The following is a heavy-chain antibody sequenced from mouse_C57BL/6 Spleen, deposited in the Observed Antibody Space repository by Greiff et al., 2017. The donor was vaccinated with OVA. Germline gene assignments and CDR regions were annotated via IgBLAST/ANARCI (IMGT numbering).Heavy chain of an antibody. CDR2: INPNNGGT. J-gene: IGHJ4*01. Sequence: EVQLQQSGPELVKPGASVKISCKASGYTFTDYYMNWVKQSHGKSLEWIGDINPNNGGTSYNQKFKGKATLTVDKSSSTAYMELRSLTSEDSAVYYCAKGGNIYYAMDYWGQGTSVTVSS. D-gene: IGHD2-1*01. CDR3: AKGGNIYYAMDY. V-gene: IGHV1-26*01. CDR1: GYTFTDYY.